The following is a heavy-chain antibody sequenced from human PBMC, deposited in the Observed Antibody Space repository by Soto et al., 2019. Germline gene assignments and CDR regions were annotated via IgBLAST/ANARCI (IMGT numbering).Heavy chain of an antibody. D-gene: IGHD3-3*01. V-gene: IGHV1-58*01. CDR3: AAVARITIFGVVLYGMDV. CDR1: GFTFTSSA. CDR2: IVVGSGNT. Sequence: SVKVSCKASGFTFTSSAVQWVRQARGQRLEWIGWIVVGSGNTNYAQKFQERVTITRDMSTSTAYMELSSLRSEDTAVYYCAAVARITIFGVVLYGMDVWGQGTTVTVSS. J-gene: IGHJ6*02.